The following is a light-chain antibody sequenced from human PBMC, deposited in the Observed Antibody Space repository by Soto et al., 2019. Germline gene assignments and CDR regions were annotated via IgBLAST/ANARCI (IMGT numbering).Light chain of an antibody. J-gene: IGKJ4*01. CDR2: GAS. CDR3: QQSNDLLT. CDR1: QSVSNN. Sequence: EIVMTQSQVTLSVSPGERATLSCRASQSVSNNLACYQHKPGQAPTFLIYGASTRATGIPAGFSGSGSGTDFTLTIISLQSEDSAVYYCQQSNDLLTFGGGTKVEIK. V-gene: IGKV3-15*01.